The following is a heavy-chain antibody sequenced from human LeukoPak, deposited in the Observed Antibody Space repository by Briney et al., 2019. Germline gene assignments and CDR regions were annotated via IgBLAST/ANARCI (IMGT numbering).Heavy chain of an antibody. CDR2: IRSSGSTI. V-gene: IGHV3-48*04. CDR1: GFTFSNYA. Sequence: GGSLRLSCAASGFTFSNYATNWVRQAPGKGLEWVSYIRSSGSTIYYADSVKGRFTISRDNAKNSLYLQVNSLRTDDTAVYYCAKDGLRPQKYYFENWGQGTLVTVSS. J-gene: IGHJ4*02. CDR3: AKDGLRPQKYYFEN.